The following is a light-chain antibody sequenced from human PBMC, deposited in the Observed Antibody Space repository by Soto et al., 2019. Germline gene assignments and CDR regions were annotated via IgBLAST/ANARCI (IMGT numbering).Light chain of an antibody. CDR3: HHYGDSPRT. J-gene: IGKJ5*01. CDR1: QILSNKY. Sequence: EIVLTQSTGTLSLTPGERATLSCRASQILSNKYLAWYQQKPGQAPRLLLYDASTRATGIPDMFTGSGSGTDFTLTISRLEPEDFAAYYCHHYGDSPRTFGQGTRLEIK. V-gene: IGKV3-20*01. CDR2: DAS.